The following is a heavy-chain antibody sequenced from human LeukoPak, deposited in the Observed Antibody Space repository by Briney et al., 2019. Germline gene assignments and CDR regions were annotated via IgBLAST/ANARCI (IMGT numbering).Heavy chain of an antibody. J-gene: IGHJ4*02. CDR1: GGSFSGYY. CDR3: ARGPGTWYYY. D-gene: IGHD6-13*01. Sequence: SETLSLTCAVYGGSFSGYYWSWIRQPPGKGLEWIGEINHSGSTNYNPSLKSRVTISIDTSKNQFSLKLSSVTAADTAVYYYARGPGTWYYYWGQGTLVTVSS. CDR2: INHSGST. V-gene: IGHV4-34*01.